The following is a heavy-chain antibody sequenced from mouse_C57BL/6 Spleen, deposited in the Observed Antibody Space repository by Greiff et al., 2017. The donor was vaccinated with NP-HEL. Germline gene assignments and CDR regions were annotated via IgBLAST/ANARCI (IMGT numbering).Heavy chain of an antibody. V-gene: IGHV1-59*01. CDR2: IDPSDSYT. J-gene: IGHJ4*01. Sequence: VQLQQPGAELVRPGTSVKLSCKASGYTFTSYWMHWVKQRPGQGLEWIGVIDPSDSYTNYNQKFKGKATLTVDTSSSTAYMQLSSLTSEDSAVYYCARRNYDGYYDAMDYWGQGTSVTVSS. D-gene: IGHD2-3*01. CDR3: ARRNYDGYYDAMDY. CDR1: GYTFTSYW.